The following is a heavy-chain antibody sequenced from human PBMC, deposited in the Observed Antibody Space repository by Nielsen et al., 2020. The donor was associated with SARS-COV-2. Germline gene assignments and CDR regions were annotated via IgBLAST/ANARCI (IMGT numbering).Heavy chain of an antibody. Sequence: GGSLRLSCAASGFTFDDYAMHWVRQAPGKGLEWVSGISWNSGSIGYADSVKGRFTISRDNSKNTLYLQMNSLRAEDTAVYYCVRDGEVGATGLDYWGQGTLVTVSS. V-gene: IGHV3-9*01. CDR3: VRDGEVGATGLDY. CDR2: ISWNSGSI. D-gene: IGHD1-26*01. J-gene: IGHJ4*02. CDR1: GFTFDDYA.